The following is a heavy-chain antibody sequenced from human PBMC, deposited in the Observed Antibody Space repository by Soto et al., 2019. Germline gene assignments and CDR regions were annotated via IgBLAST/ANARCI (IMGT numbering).Heavy chain of an antibody. CDR2: IYSGETT. D-gene: IGHD3-10*01. CDR3: QRDGRAFGPLCLFEC. CDR1: GFNVNSDY. Sequence: RASLRLSCAASGFNVNSDYMNWVRQTPGKGLEWVASIYSGETTYYADSVRGRFTISSDKSKNTLYFQLSSLRIEDTAVYYRQRDGRAFGPLCLFECWCQGVVVTVP. V-gene: IGHV3-53*01. J-gene: IGHJ4*02.